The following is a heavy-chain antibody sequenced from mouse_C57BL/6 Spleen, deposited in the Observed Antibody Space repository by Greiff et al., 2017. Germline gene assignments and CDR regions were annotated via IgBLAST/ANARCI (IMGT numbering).Heavy chain of an antibody. J-gene: IGHJ3*01. CDR2: IYPGDGDT. CDR3: HYDVCAY. Sequence: VQLQQSGPELVKPGASVKISCKASGYEFSSSWLNWVKQRPGKGLEWIGRIYPGDGDTNYNGNFKGKATLTADKSSSTAYMQLSSLTSEDSAVYFCHYDVCAYWGQGTLVTVSA. D-gene: IGHD2-4*01. CDR1: GYEFSSSW. V-gene: IGHV1-82*01.